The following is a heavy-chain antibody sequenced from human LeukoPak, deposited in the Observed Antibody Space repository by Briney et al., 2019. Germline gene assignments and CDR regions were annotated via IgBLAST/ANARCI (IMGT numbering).Heavy chain of an antibody. CDR1: GGSISSSSYW. V-gene: IGHV4-39*07. Sequence: PSETLSLTCTVSGGSISSSSYWWGWLRQPPGRGLEWLGSIYYSGRTYYNPSLKSRVTISVDTTRNQFSLKLRSVTAADTAVYYCARGKEVVITTTYYYYYYMDVWGKGTTVTVSS. CDR2: IYYSGRT. CDR3: ARGKEVVITTTYYYYYYMDV. D-gene: IGHD3-22*01. J-gene: IGHJ6*03.